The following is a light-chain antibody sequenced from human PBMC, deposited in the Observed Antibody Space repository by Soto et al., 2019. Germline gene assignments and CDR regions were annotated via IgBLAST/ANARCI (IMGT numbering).Light chain of an antibody. J-gene: IGKJ1*01. Sequence: EVVLTQSPATLSVSPGERATLSCRASQSINNNLAWYQQRPGQAPRLLFSGASSRATGIPARFTGSGSGTDFTLTIRSLQSEDFAVYYCQQYNDWPPWTFGQGTKVEIK. CDR1: QSINNN. V-gene: IGKV3-15*01. CDR2: GAS. CDR3: QQYNDWPPWT.